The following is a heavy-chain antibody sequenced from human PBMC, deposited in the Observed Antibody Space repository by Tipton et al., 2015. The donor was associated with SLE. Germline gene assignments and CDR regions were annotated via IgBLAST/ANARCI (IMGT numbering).Heavy chain of an antibody. CDR2: IYYSGST. Sequence: TLSLTCTVSGGSISSHYWSWFRLPPGKGLEWVGYIYYSGSTYYNPSLKRRVTTSVDTSKNQFSLKLSSVTAADTAVYYCARREPDGRFDYWGQGTLVTVSS. CDR1: GGSISSHY. D-gene: IGHD1-14*01. V-gene: IGHV4-59*11. J-gene: IGHJ4*02. CDR3: ARREPDGRFDY.